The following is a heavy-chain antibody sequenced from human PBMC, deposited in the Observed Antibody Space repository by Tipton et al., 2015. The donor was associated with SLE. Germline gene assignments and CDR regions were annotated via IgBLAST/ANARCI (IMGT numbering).Heavy chain of an antibody. Sequence: TLSLTCTVSGGSISSYYWSWIRQPPGKGLEWIGYIYYSGSTNYNPSLKSRVTISVDTSKNQFSLKLSSVTAADTAVYYCAATFTAARVMDVWGQGTTVTVSS. V-gene: IGHV4-59*01. J-gene: IGHJ6*02. CDR2: IYYSGST. CDR1: GGSISSYY. D-gene: IGHD3-16*01. CDR3: AATFTAARVMDV.